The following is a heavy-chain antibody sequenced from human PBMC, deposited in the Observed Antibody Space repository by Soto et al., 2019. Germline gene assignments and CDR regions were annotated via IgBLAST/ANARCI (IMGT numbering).Heavy chain of an antibody. Sequence: EALLLRCPLARDSISSSSYQWDWIRLPPGKGVEWIESMVYSGTSFYNTALNRRVAISADTSKTQSALKLICLTAANTAIYCCASRTTTAGCWFATWGPGTLVAASS. CDR1: RDSISSSSYQ. D-gene: IGHD6-25*01. CDR3: ASRTTTAGCWFAT. J-gene: IGHJ5*01. V-gene: IGHV4-39*01. CDR2: MVYSGTS.